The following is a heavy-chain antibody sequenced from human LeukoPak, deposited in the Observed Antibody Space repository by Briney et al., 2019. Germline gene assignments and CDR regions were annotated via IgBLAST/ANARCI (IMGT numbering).Heavy chain of an antibody. V-gene: IGHV1-69*13. J-gene: IGHJ4*02. D-gene: IGHD2-2*01. Sequence: SVKVSCKASGGTFSSYAISWVRQAPGQGLEWMGGIIPIFGTANYAQKFQGRVTITADESTSTAYMELSSLRSEDTAVYYCAVDCSSTSCPPYYFDYWGQGTLVTVSS. CDR1: GGTFSSYA. CDR3: AVDCSSTSCPPYYFDY. CDR2: IIPIFGTA.